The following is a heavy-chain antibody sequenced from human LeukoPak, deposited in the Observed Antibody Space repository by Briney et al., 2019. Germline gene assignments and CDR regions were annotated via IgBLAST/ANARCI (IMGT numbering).Heavy chain of an antibody. CDR3: AKRKVDYYGSGSYFGIDY. Sequence: PGGSLRLSCAASGFTFSSYGMHWVRQAPGKGLERVAFIRYDGSNKYYADSVKGRFTISRDNSKNTLYLQMNSLRAEDTAVYYCAKRKVDYYGSGSYFGIDYWGQGTLVTVSS. D-gene: IGHD3-10*01. CDR1: GFTFSSYG. CDR2: IRYDGSNK. V-gene: IGHV3-30*02. J-gene: IGHJ4*02.